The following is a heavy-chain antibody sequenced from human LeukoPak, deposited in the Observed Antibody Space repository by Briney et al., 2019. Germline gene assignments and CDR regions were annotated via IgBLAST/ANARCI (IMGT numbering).Heavy chain of an antibody. Sequence: GGSLRLSCAASGFTLRNFAMSWVRQAPGKGLEWVSLISGDGGRTFYADSVKGRFTISRDNSKSSLYLQMNSLRTEDTALYYCAKDLASLYDAFDIWGQGTMVTVSS. CDR1: GFTLRNFA. CDR3: AKDLASLYDAFDI. J-gene: IGHJ3*02. V-gene: IGHV3-43*02. CDR2: ISGDGGRT.